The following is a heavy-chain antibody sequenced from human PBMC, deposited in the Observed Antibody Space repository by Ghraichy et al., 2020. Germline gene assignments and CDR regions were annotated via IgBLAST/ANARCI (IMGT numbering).Heavy chain of an antibody. CDR3: AKIEDYFDTKEPGSLDC. Sequence: GGSLRLSCAASGFTFNNYDMHWVRQAPGKGLEWVAFIRYDGNKKYYTDSVKGRFTISRDNSKNTLYLRMNSLRTEDTAVYYCAKIEDYFDTKEPGSLDCWGQGSLFTVSS. D-gene: IGHD3-22*01. CDR2: IRYDGNKK. V-gene: IGHV3-30*02. CDR1: GFTFNNYD. J-gene: IGHJ4*02.